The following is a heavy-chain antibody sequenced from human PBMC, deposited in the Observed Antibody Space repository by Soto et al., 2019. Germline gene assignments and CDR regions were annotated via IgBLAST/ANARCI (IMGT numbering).Heavy chain of an antibody. CDR1: GGTFSSYA. J-gene: IGHJ4*02. CDR2: IIPIFGTA. V-gene: IGHV1-69*12. Sequence: QVQLVQSGAEVKKPGYSVKVSCKASGGTFSSYAISWVRQAPGQGLEWMGGIIPIFGTAKYAQKFQGRGTITADESTSTAYMELSSLRSEDTAVYYCARDGGVYDYSPVDYWGQRTLVTVSS. CDR3: ARDGGVYDYSPVDY. D-gene: IGHD4-4*01.